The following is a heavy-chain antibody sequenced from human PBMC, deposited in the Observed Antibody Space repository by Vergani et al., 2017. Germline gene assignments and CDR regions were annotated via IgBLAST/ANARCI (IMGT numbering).Heavy chain of an antibody. Sequence: QVQLVESGGGVVQPGRSLRLSCAASGFTFSNYAIHWVRQAPGKGLEWVAVISYDGSNEYYADSVKGRFTISRDNSKNTLYLQMNSLRAEDTAVYYGARGSSEGFLWFGELLSPDYGGQGTLVTVSS. V-gene: IGHV3-30-3*01. D-gene: IGHD3-10*01. CDR3: ARGSSEGFLWFGELLSPDY. J-gene: IGHJ4*02. CDR1: GFTFSNYA. CDR2: ISYDGSNE.